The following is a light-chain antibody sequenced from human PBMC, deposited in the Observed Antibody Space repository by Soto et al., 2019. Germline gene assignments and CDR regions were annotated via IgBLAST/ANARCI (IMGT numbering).Light chain of an antibody. V-gene: IGKV3-15*01. CDR1: QSVRSN. Sequence: EIVMTQSPATLSVSPGERAALSCRASQSVRSNFAWYQQKPGQAPRLLVYDASTRATGIPARFSGSGSGTESTLTISSMKSHYFAVHCCQQYNHWSYTFGQGTKLEIK. CDR3: QQYNHWSYT. CDR2: DAS. J-gene: IGKJ2*01.